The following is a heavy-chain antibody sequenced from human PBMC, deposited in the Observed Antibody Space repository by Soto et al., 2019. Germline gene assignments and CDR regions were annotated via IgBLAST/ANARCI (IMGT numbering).Heavy chain of an antibody. Sequence: ASVKVSGKVSGYTLTELSMHWVRQAPGKGLEWMGGFDPEDGETIYAQKFQGRVTMTEDTSTDTAYMELSSLRSEDTAVYYCATDTFWSGSFAYWGKGTLVTVSS. CDR3: ATDTFWSGSFAY. V-gene: IGHV1-24*01. D-gene: IGHD3-3*01. CDR1: GYTLTELS. J-gene: IGHJ4*02. CDR2: FDPEDGET.